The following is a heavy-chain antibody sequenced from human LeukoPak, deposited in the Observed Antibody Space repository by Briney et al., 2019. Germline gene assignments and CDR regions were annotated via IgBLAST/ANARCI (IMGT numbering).Heavy chain of an antibody. D-gene: IGHD6-19*01. V-gene: IGHV4-39*07. CDR1: GGSITKNGYY. Sequence: LETLSLTCSVSGGSITKNGYYWGWIRQSPETGLEWIGSMHYSGSTYYNPSLNSRVTISVDTSKNQFSLKLTSVTAADTAVYYCCGSGWFAGPFGYWGQGALVTVSS. CDR2: MHYSGST. CDR3: CGSGWFAGPFGY. J-gene: IGHJ4*02.